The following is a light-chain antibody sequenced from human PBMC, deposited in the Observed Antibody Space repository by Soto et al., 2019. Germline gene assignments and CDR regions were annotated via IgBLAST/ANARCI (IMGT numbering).Light chain of an antibody. Sequence: EIVMTQSPATLPVSPGERATLSCRASQSVGSNLAWYQQRPGQAPRLLIYDASTRATGIPARFSGSGSGTEFTLTIGSLQSEDFAVYYCQQYSDWPPGTTFGQGTKLDI. CDR1: QSVGSN. V-gene: IGKV3-15*01. J-gene: IGKJ2*01. CDR3: QQYSDWPPGTT. CDR2: DAS.